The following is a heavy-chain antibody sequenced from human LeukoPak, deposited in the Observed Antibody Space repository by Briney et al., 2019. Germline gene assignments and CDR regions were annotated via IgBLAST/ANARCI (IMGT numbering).Heavy chain of an antibody. Sequence: SETLSLTCTVSGGSISSYYWSWIRQHPGKGVEWIGYIYYSGSTNYNPSLKSRVTISVDTSKNQFSLKLSSVTAADTAVYYCARDLRYCSSTSCYAYGMDVWGQGTTVTVSS. CDR1: GGSISSYY. CDR2: IYYSGST. V-gene: IGHV4-59*01. D-gene: IGHD2-2*01. J-gene: IGHJ6*02. CDR3: ARDLRYCSSTSCYAYGMDV.